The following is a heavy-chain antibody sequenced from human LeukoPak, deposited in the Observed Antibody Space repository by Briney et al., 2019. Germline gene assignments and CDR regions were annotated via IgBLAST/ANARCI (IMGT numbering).Heavy chain of an antibody. CDR2: IYPGDSET. D-gene: IGHD3-3*01. CDR3: ARHKNGDFGIDY. CDR1: GYSFTSYW. J-gene: IGHJ4*02. V-gene: IGHV5-51*01. Sequence: GESLQISCKASGYSFTSYWIAWVRQMPGEGLESMGIIYPGDSETRYSPSFQGQVTFSADKSISTAYLQWSSLKASDTAMYYCARHKNGDFGIDYWGQGTLVTVSS.